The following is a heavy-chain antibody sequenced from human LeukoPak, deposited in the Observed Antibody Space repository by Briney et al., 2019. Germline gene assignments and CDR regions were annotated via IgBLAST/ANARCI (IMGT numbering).Heavy chain of an antibody. Sequence: ASVKVSCKASGYTFTSYYMHWVRQAPGQGLGWMGIINPSSGTTRYAQKFQGRVTMTRVTSTSTAYMDLSSLRSEDTAVYYCARDSDFQNWFDPWGQGTLVTVSS. CDR2: INPSSGTT. D-gene: IGHD3-3*01. CDR3: ARDSDFQNWFDP. CDR1: GYTFTSYY. V-gene: IGHV1-46*01. J-gene: IGHJ5*02.